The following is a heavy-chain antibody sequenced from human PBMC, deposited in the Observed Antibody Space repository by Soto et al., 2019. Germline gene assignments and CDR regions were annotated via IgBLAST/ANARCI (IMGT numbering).Heavy chain of an antibody. J-gene: IGHJ4*02. CDR2: ISTYKGNT. V-gene: IGHV1-18*01. Sequence: QVQLVQSGPEVKKPGASVKVSCKTSGYTFTSYGISWVRQAPGQGLEWMGWISTYKGNTNYAQKFQGRVTMTTDTSTSTAYMERRGLRSDDTPVYSCAPRSPAFDYWGQGTLVTVSS. CDR3: APRSPAFDY. CDR1: GYTFTSYG.